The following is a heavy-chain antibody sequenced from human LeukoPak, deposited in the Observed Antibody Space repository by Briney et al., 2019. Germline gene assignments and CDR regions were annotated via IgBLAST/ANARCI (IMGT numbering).Heavy chain of an antibody. CDR1: GGSISSYY. D-gene: IGHD6-13*01. Sequence: PSDTLSLTCTVSGGSISSYYWSWIRQPPGKGLEWIGYIYYSGSTNYNPSLKSRVTISVDTSKNQFSLKLSSVTAADTAVYYCASSAAAGTHMDVWGQGTTVTVSS. CDR2: IYYSGST. V-gene: IGHV4-59*07. J-gene: IGHJ6*02. CDR3: ASSAAAGTHMDV.